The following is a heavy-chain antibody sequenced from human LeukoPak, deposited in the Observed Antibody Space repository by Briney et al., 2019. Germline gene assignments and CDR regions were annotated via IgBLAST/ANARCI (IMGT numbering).Heavy chain of an antibody. CDR3: ARVGSGKYYFDY. V-gene: IGHV1-2*02. CDR1: GYTFTSYD. D-gene: IGHD3-10*01. Sequence: GASVKVSCKASGYTFTSYDINWVRQATGQGLEWMGWINPNSGGTNYAQKFQGRVTMTRDTSISTAYMELSRLRSDDTAVYYCARVGSGKYYFDYWGQGTLVTVSS. J-gene: IGHJ4*02. CDR2: INPNSGGT.